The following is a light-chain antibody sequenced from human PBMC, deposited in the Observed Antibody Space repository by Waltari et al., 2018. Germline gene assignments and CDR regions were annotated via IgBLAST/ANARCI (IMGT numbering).Light chain of an antibody. CDR2: QDN. CDR3: QAWDRSPI. V-gene: IGLV3-1*01. J-gene: IGLJ2*01. Sequence: YQQSSAQSPVLLIQQDNNRPSGISERFAGSSSGNTATLTISWTQAIDEADYFCQAWDRSPIFGGGTKLTVL.